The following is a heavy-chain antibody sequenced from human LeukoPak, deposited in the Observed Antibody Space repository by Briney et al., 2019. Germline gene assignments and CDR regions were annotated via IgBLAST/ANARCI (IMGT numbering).Heavy chain of an antibody. V-gene: IGHV5-51*01. CDR3: ARFNYYGSGTPRDYGMDV. D-gene: IGHD3-10*01. J-gene: IGHJ6*04. CDR2: IYPGDSDT. CDR1: GYSFTSYW. Sequence: GESLKISFKGSGYSFTSYWIGWVRQMPGKGLEWMGIIYPGDSDTRYSPSFQGQVTISADKSTSTAYLQWSSLKASDTAMYYCARFNYYGSGTPRDYGMDVWGKGTTVTVSS.